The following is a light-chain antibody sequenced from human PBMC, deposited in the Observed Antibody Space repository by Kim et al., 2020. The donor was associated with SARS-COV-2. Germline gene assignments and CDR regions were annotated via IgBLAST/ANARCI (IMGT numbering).Light chain of an antibody. J-gene: IGLJ3*02. CDR2: EDN. CDR3: QSYDSSNLNWV. V-gene: IGLV6-57*02. CDR1: SGSHSSNY. Sequence: VTISRRGSSGSHSSNYVPWYQRRPGSAPTTVIYEDNQRPSGGPDRFSGSIDSSSNSASLTISGLKTEDEADYYCQSYDSSNLNWVFGGGTQLTVL.